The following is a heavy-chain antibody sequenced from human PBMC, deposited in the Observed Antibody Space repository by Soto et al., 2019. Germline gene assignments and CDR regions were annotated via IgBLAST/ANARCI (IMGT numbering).Heavy chain of an antibody. CDR2: IDPSDSYT. CDR1: GYSFTSYW. V-gene: IGHV5-10-1*01. Sequence: PGESLKISCKGSGYSFTSYWISWVRQMPGKGLEWMGRIDPSDSYTNYSPSFQGHVTISADKSISTAYLQWSSLKASDTAMYYCASRRVLYYHYGMDVWGQGTTVTVSS. CDR3: ASRRVLYYHYGMDV. D-gene: IGHD6-13*01. J-gene: IGHJ6*02.